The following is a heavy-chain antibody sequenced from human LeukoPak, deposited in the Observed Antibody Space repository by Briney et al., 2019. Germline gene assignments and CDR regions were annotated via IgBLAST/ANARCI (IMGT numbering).Heavy chain of an antibody. V-gene: IGHV3-7*01. D-gene: IGHD4-23*01. Sequence: GGSVRLSCEASGFDFRNYYMSWVRQAPGKGLEWLANIKYDGTYTNYKDSVKGRLTLSRDNAKNSVYLQMNSLRAEDTAVYYCTRDEGATVATDRFDFWGRGTLVTVSS. CDR1: GFDFRNYY. CDR2: IKYDGTYT. CDR3: TRDEGATVATDRFDF. J-gene: IGHJ4*02.